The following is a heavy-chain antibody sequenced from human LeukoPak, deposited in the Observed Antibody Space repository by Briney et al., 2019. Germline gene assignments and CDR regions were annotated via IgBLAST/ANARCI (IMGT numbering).Heavy chain of an antibody. CDR1: GGSFSGYY. CDR2: INHSGST. D-gene: IGHD3-3*01. Sequence: SETLSLTCAVYGGSFSGYYWSWVRQPPGKGLEWIGEINHSGSTNYNPSLKSRVTISVDTSKNQFSLKLSSVTAADTAVYYCARLNYDFWSGYIFDYWGQGTLVTVS. CDR3: ARLNYDFWSGYIFDY. V-gene: IGHV4-34*01. J-gene: IGHJ4*02.